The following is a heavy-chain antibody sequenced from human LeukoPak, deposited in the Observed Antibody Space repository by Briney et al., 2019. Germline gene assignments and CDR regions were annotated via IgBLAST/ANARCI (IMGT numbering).Heavy chain of an antibody. CDR3: ARDSFGTFDY. CDR1: GATVTSYA. V-gene: IGHV1-69*01. Sequence: GSSVKLSCTASGATVTSYAISSFRRAPGQRPGWMGGFITIFGTANYAQKYPGRVTITADESTSTAYMGLSSLRSEDTAVYYCARDSFGTFDYWGQGTLVTVSS. CDR2: FITIFGTA. J-gene: IGHJ4*02. D-gene: IGHD3-10*01.